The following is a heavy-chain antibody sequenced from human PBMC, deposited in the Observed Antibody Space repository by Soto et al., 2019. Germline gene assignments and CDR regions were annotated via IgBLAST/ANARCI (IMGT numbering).Heavy chain of an antibody. D-gene: IGHD3-16*02. CDR2: IIPIFGTA. CDR3: ARGRSSDYYYYGMDV. J-gene: IGHJ6*02. V-gene: IGHV1-69*13. Sequence: SVKVSCKSSGGTFNSYAISWARQAPGQGLEWMGGIIPIFGTANYAQKFQGRVTITADESTSTAYMELSSLRSEDTAVYYCARGRSSDYYYYGMDVWAQGTTVTVSS. CDR1: GGTFNSYA.